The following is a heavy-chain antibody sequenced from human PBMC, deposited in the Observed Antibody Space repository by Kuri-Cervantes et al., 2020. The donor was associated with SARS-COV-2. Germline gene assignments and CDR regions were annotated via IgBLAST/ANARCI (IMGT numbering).Heavy chain of an antibody. J-gene: IGHJ5*02. V-gene: IGHV1-24*01. CDR3: AASGSPVPDLNWFDP. Sequence: ASVKVSCKVSGYTLTELPMHWVRQAPGKGLEWMGGFDPEDGETIYAQKFQGRVTMTEDTSTDTAYMELSSLRSEDTAVYYCAASGSPVPDLNWFDPWGQGTLVTVSS. D-gene: IGHD2-2*01. CDR2: FDPEDGET. CDR1: GYTLTELP.